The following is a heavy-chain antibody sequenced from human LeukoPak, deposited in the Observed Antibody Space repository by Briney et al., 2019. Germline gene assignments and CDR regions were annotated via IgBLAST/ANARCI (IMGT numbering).Heavy chain of an antibody. CDR1: GGSISSYY. Sequence: PSETLSLTCTVSGGSISSYYWSWIRQPAGKGLEWIGRIYTSGSTNYNPSLKSRVTISVDKSENQFSLKLSSVTAADTAVYYCARDHSNLWFDPWGQGTLVTVSS. J-gene: IGHJ5*02. CDR2: IYTSGST. V-gene: IGHV4-4*07. D-gene: IGHD4-11*01. CDR3: ARDHSNLWFDP.